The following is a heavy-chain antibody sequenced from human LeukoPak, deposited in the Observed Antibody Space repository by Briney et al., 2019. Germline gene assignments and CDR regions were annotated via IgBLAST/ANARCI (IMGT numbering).Heavy chain of an antibody. V-gene: IGHV4-34*01. CDR2: INHSGST. Sequence: SETLSLTCAVYGGSFSNYYWNWIRQPPGQGLEWIGEINHSGSTNYNPSLKSRVTMSVDTFKKQFSLKLSSVTAADTAVYYCARDWLGGSSSRSNYNFWDALDIWGQGTMVTVSS. J-gene: IGHJ3*02. CDR3: ARDWLGGSSSRSNYNFWDALDI. D-gene: IGHD3-10*01. CDR1: GGSFSNYY.